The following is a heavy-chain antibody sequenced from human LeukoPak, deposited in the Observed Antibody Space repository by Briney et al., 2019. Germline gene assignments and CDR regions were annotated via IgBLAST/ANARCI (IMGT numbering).Heavy chain of an antibody. D-gene: IGHD3-22*01. Sequence: PSETLSLTCTVSGGSISSSSYYWGWIRHPPGKGLEWIGSIYYSGSTYYNPSLKSRVTISVDTSKNQFSLKLSSVTAADTAVYYCARRGFTYYYDSSGYYYGYYFDYWGQGTLVTVSS. CDR3: ARRGFTYYYDSSGYYYGYYFDY. V-gene: IGHV4-39*01. CDR2: IYYSGST. J-gene: IGHJ4*02. CDR1: GGSISSSSYY.